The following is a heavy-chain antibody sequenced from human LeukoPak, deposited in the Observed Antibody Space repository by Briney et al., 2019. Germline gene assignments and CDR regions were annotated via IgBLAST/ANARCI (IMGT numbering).Heavy chain of an antibody. Sequence: GGSLRLSCAASGFTFSSYAMSWVRQAPGKGLEWVSAISGSGGSTYYADSVKGRFTISRDNSKYTLYLQMNSLRAEDTAVYYCARDATCSSTSCYAPSGSFDYWGQGTLVTVSS. CDR2: ISGSGGST. V-gene: IGHV3-23*01. CDR1: GFTFSSYA. CDR3: ARDATCSSTSCYAPSGSFDY. D-gene: IGHD2-2*01. J-gene: IGHJ4*02.